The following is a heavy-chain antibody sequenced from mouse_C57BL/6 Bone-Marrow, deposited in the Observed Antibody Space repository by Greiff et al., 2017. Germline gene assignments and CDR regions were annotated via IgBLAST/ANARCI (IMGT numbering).Heavy chain of an antibody. V-gene: IGHV1-26*01. CDR1: GYTFTDYY. D-gene: IGHD1-1*01. Sequence: EVQLQQSGPELVKPGASVKISCKASGYTFTDYYMNWVKQSHGKSLEWIGDINPNNGGTSYNQKFKGKATLTVDKSSSTAYMELRSLTSEDSAVYYCARPFTVVATNWYFDVWGTGTTVTVSS. J-gene: IGHJ1*03. CDR3: ARPFTVVATNWYFDV. CDR2: INPNNGGT.